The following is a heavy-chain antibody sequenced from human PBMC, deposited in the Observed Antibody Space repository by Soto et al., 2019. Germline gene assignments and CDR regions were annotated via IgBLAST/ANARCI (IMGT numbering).Heavy chain of an antibody. CDR1: GYTFTGYY. J-gene: IGHJ6*02. V-gene: IGHV1-2*04. CDR3: ARGDSTDCSNGVCSFFYNHDMDV. D-gene: IGHD2-8*01. CDR2: INPKSGGT. Sequence: ASVKVSCKASGYTFTGYYMHWVRQAPGRGLEWLGRINPKSGGTSTAQKFQGWVTMTTDTSISTASMELTRLTSDDTAIYYCARGDSTDCSNGVCSFFYNHDMDVWGQGTTVTVSS.